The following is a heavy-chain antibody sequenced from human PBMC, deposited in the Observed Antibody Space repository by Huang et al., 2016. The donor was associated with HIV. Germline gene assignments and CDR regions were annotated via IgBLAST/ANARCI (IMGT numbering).Heavy chain of an antibody. CDR2: ISGDGSTT. CDR3: TGIFYDSTGYYYHY. V-gene: IGHV3-43*01. CDR1: GFPFRDYH. J-gene: IGHJ4*02. D-gene: IGHD3-22*01. Sequence: EVQLVQSGGVAIKPGGSLRLSCAASGFPFRDYHMHWVRQVTGKGLEWVALISGDGSTTKYGDSVKGRITISRDNSKDSLYLQMNSLKTEDTAFYYCTGIFYDSTGYYYHYWGQGTLVTVSS.